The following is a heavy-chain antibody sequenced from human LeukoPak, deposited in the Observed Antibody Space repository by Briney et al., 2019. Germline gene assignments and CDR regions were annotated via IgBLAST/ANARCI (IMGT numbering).Heavy chain of an antibody. D-gene: IGHD3-22*01. Sequence: SETLSLTCTVSGYSISSGYYWGWIRQPPGKGLEWIGSIYYSGSTYYNPSLRSRVTISVDTSKNQFSLKLSSVTAADTAVYYCARVPHGSTGYYFHSDYWGQGTLVTVSS. V-gene: IGHV4-38-2*02. CDR2: IYYSGST. CDR1: GYSISSGYY. CDR3: ARVPHGSTGYYFHSDY. J-gene: IGHJ4*02.